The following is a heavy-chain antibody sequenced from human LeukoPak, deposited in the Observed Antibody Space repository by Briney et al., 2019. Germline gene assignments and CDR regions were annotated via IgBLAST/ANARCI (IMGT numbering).Heavy chain of an antibody. CDR3: GEGGQQHGEGAFDI. V-gene: IGHV3-7*01. CDR1: GFTFNSFS. D-gene: IGHD2-21*01. Sequence: GGSLRLSCAASGFTFNSFSMTWVRQAPGKGPEWVANINQDGRDKYYVDSVKGRFTISRDNAKNSLYLQMNSLRAEDTAVYYCGEGGQQHGEGAFDIWGQGTMVTVSS. J-gene: IGHJ3*02. CDR2: INQDGRDK.